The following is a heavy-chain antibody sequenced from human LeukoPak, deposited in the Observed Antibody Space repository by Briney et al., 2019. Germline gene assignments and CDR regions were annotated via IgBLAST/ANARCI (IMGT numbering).Heavy chain of an antibody. Sequence: GRSLRRSCAASGFTFSSYAMHWVRQAPGKGLEWVAVISYDGSNKYYADSVKGRFTISRDNSKNTLYLQMNSLRAEDTAVYYCARAYRTTRIAVAGHYYGMDVWGQGTTVTVSS. CDR3: ARAYRTTRIAVAGHYYGMDV. D-gene: IGHD6-19*01. V-gene: IGHV3-30-3*01. J-gene: IGHJ6*02. CDR1: GFTFSSYA. CDR2: ISYDGSNK.